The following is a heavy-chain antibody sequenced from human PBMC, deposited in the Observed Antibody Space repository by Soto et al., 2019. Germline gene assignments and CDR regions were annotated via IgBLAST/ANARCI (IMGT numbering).Heavy chain of an antibody. J-gene: IGHJ4*02. D-gene: IGHD3-22*01. V-gene: IGHV2-5*02. Sequence: QITLKESGPPLVKPTQTLTLTCTFSGFSLSTSGVGVGWIRQPPGKALEWLALIYWDDDKRYSPSLKSRLTNTKDPSNNQVVLTMTNMDPVDTAPYYCALALSITMIDWGQGTLVTVSS. CDR1: GFSLSTSGVG. CDR2: IYWDDDK. CDR3: ALALSITMID.